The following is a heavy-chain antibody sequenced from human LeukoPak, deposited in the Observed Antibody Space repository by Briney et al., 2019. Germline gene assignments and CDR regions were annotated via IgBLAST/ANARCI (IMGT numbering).Heavy chain of an antibody. V-gene: IGHV3-21*01. D-gene: IGHD6-13*01. CDR1: GFTFSSYS. CDR2: ISSSSSYI. CDR3: ARAAYSSTWYSRYFDH. Sequence: PGGSLRLSCAASGFTFSSYSMNWVRQAPGKGLEWVSSISSSSSYIYYADSVKGRFTISRENAKNSLYLQMNSLRAGDTAVYYCARAAYSSTWYSRYFDHWGRGTLVTVSS. J-gene: IGHJ2*01.